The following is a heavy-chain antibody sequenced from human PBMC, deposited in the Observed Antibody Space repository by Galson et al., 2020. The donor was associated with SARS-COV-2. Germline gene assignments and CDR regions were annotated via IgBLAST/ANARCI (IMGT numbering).Heavy chain of an antibody. CDR1: GFTFSSYG. D-gene: IGHD3-22*01. Sequence: GESLKISCAASGFTFSSYGMHWVRQAPGKGLEWVAVIWYDGSNKYYADSVKGRFTISRDNSKNTLYLQMNSLRAEDTAVYYCARELYDSSGYYYGGGAYLGQGTLVTVSS. CDR3: ARELYDSSGYYYGGGAY. V-gene: IGHV3-33*01. J-gene: IGHJ4*02. CDR2: IWYDGSNK.